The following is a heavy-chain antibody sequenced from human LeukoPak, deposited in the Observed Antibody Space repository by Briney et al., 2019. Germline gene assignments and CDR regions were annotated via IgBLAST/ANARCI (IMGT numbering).Heavy chain of an antibody. CDR2: FDPEDGET. D-gene: IGHD3-22*01. CDR1: GYTLTELS. V-gene: IGHV1-24*01. CDR3: AKDWGSYDSSGIRT. Sequence: GASVKVSCKVSGYTLTELSMHWVRQAPGKGLEWMGGFDPEDGETIYAQKFQGRVTMTEDTSTDTAYMELNSLRAEDTAVYYCAKDWGSYDSSGIRTWGQGTLVTVSS. J-gene: IGHJ4*02.